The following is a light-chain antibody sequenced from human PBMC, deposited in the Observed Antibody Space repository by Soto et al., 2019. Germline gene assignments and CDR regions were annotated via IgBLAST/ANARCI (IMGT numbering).Light chain of an antibody. CDR3: HQYNGWPRT. J-gene: IGKJ1*01. V-gene: IGKV3-15*01. Sequence: EIVLTQSPFTLSVSSSQGANLXWRASQSISRSLAWYQQKPGQGPSLLIYSASTRDGGVPARFSGGGSGTEFTLTITSLQSEDFAVYYCHQYNGWPRTFGQGTKVDIK. CDR2: SAS. CDR1: QSISRS.